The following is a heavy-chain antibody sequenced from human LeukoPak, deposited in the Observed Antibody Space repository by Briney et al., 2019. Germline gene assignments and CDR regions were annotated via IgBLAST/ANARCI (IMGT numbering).Heavy chain of an antibody. J-gene: IGHJ4*02. V-gene: IGHV3-74*01. CDR1: GFTFSTYW. CDR2: INSDGSST. D-gene: IGHD2-21*02. CDR3: AGPMTEIDY. Sequence: PGGSLRLSCAASGFTFSTYWMHWVRQAPGKGLVWVSHINSDGSSTNYADSVKGRFTISRDNAKNTLYLQMNSLRAEDTAVYYCAGPMTEIDYWGQGTLATVSS.